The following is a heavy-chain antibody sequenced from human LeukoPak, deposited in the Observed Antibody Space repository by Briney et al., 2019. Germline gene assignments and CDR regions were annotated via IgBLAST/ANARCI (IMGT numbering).Heavy chain of an antibody. CDR2: ISSSSSYI. D-gene: IGHD6-13*01. CDR3: AKEMGAAAGTNYYYYMDV. Sequence: KSGGSLRLSCAASGFTFSSYSMNWVRQAPGKGLEWVSSISSSSSYIYYADSVKGRFTISRDNAKNSLYLQMNSLRAEDTAVYYCAKEMGAAAGTNYYYYMDVWGKGTTVTVSS. J-gene: IGHJ6*03. V-gene: IGHV3-21*01. CDR1: GFTFSSYS.